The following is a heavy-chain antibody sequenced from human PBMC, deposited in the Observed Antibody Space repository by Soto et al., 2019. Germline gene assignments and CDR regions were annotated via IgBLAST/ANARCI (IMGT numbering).Heavy chain of an antibody. D-gene: IGHD3-10*02. CDR1: CASITASYSN. Sequence: SVTLSLACTVSCASITASYSNWVWIRQPPGKGLEWIGTFYYSGTTSQNPPLRSRITISGDTSRNQFSLNLRSVTAADSGVYYCEKLVRDDVRRSDLDHWGQGTLVTVSS. J-gene: IGHJ4*02. V-gene: IGHV4-39*01. CDR2: FYYSGTT. CDR3: EKLVRDDVRRSDLDH.